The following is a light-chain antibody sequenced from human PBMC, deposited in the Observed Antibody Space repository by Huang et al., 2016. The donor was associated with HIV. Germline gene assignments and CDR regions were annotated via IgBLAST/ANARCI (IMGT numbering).Light chain of an antibody. CDR2: AAS. J-gene: IGKJ1*01. V-gene: IGKV1-NL1*01. CDR3: QQYYTTPGRT. CDR1: QDISNS. Sequence: DIQMTQSPSSLSASVGDRVTITCRASQDISNSLAWYQHKPGRAPKRLLYAASRLESGGPSRFSGSGSVTDYTLTISSLQPEDFATYYCQQYYTTPGRTFGQGTKVEIK.